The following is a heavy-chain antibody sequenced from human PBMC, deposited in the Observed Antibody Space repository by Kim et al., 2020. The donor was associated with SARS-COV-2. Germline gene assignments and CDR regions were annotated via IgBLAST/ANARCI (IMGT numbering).Heavy chain of an antibody. CDR2: VSSSRNT. CDR1: GVSVNRDY. V-gene: IGHV4-4*08. CDR3: ARHNPVAVVAGSCFYF. D-gene: IGHD3-16*01. Sequence: SETLSLTCTVSGVSVNRDYLAWIRQPPGKGLEWIGYVSSSRNTKYNPSFGSRVTISLDTSKNQFSLKLTSVAAADTAVYFCARHNPVAVVAGSCFYFWG. J-gene: IGHJ6*01.